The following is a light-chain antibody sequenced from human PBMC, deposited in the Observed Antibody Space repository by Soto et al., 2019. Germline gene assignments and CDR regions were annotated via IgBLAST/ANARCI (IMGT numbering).Light chain of an antibody. CDR2: GAS. CDR1: QSVTGSY. J-gene: IGKJ1*01. V-gene: IGKV3-20*01. Sequence: EIVLTQSPGTLSLSPGERATLSCRASQSVTGSYLAWYQQKPGQAPRLLIYGASNRATGIPDRFSGSGSGTDFPLTISRLEPEDFAVYYCQQYASLWTFGQGTKVEIK. CDR3: QQYASLWT.